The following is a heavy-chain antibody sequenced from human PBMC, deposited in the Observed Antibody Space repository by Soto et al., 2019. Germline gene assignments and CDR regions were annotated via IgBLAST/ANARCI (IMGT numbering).Heavy chain of an antibody. V-gene: IGHV4-31*03. CDR3: ARRASKGYCSGGSCELFYYMDV. Sequence: PSETLSLTCTVSGGSISSGGYYWSWIRQHPGKGLEWIGYIYYSGSTYYNPSLKSRVTISVDTSKNQFSLKLSSVTAADTAVYYCARRASKGYCSGGSCELFYYMDVWGEGTTVTVSS. D-gene: IGHD2-15*01. J-gene: IGHJ6*03. CDR2: IYYSGST. CDR1: GGSISSGGYY.